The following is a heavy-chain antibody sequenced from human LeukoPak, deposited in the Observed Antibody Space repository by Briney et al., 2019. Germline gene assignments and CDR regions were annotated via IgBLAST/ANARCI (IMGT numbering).Heavy chain of an antibody. CDR1: GGSISSYW. CDR2: IYPGDSDT. Sequence: ETLSLTCTVSGGSISSYWSWIRQPAGKGLEWMGIIYPGDSDTRYSPSFQGQVTISADKSISTAYLQWSSLKASDTAMYYCARLRFRTIPHAFDIWGQGTMVTVSS. D-gene: IGHD3-3*01. V-gene: IGHV5-51*01. J-gene: IGHJ3*02. CDR3: ARLRFRTIPHAFDI.